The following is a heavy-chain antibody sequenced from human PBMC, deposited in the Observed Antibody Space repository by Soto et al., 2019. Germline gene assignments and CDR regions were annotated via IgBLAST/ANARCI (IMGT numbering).Heavy chain of an antibody. CDR1: AFTFSAYS. J-gene: IGHJ4*02. CDR3: AREPVTTKWFFDN. V-gene: IGHV3-30*14. CDR2: ISSDGGIT. D-gene: IGHD2-8*01. Sequence: QVQVTESGGGVVQPGGSLRLSCATSAFTFSAYSMHWFRQAPGKGLEWVAVISSDGGITIYADSVKGRFTISRDNSKNTLHLQMNSLRLEDTALYYCAREPVTTKWFFDNWGQGILVFVSS.